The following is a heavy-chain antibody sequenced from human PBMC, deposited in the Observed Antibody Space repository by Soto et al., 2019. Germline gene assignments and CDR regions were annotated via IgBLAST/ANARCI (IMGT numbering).Heavy chain of an antibody. CDR2: IYFSGST. CDR1: GGSISSTTSY. Sequence: SETLSLTCTVSGGSISSTTSYWGWIRQPPGKGLEWIATIYFSGSTYYNPSLKNRVNISVDTSKNQFSLRLTSVTAADTAVYYCARHGPSIVITTPIDHWGQGTLVTVSS. V-gene: IGHV4-39*01. CDR3: ARHGPSIVITTPIDH. J-gene: IGHJ4*02. D-gene: IGHD2-8*01.